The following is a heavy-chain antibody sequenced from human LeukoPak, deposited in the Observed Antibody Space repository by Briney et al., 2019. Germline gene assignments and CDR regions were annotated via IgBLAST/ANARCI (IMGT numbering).Heavy chain of an antibody. CDR3: ARTRGYCSSTSCRNFDY. J-gene: IGHJ4*02. CDR2: INHSGST. D-gene: IGHD2-2*01. CDR1: GVSFSGYY. Sequence: SSETLSLTCAVYGVSFSGYYWSWIRQPPGKGLEWIGEINHSGSTNYNPSLKSRVTISVDTSKNQFSLKLSSVTAADTAVYYCARTRGYCSSTSCRNFDYWGREPWSPSPQ. V-gene: IGHV4-34*01.